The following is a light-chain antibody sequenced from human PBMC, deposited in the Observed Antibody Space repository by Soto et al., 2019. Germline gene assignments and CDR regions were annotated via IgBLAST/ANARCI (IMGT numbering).Light chain of an antibody. CDR2: EVL. V-gene: IGKV1-5*03. Sequence: DIQMTQSPSSLSASIGDRVTITCRVSQTVYTWLAWYQQKPGTAPKLLIYEVLTFHSGVPSRFGGTGSGTEFTLVISRLQPDDLATYYGEQYSSYSPYTFGQGTKVEI. J-gene: IGKJ2*01. CDR3: EQYSSYSPYT. CDR1: QTVYTW.